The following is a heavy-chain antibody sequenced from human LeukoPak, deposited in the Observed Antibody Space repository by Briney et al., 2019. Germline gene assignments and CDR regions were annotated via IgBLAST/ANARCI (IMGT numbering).Heavy chain of an antibody. CDR2: IYYSGST. Sequence: SETLSLTCTVSGGSISSGGYYWSWIRQHPGKGLEWSGYIYYSGSTYYNPSLKSRVTISVETSKNQFSLKLSSVAAADTAVYYCARESTGVVAAAGFFDYWGQGTLVTVSS. CDR1: GGSISSGGYY. V-gene: IGHV4-31*03. J-gene: IGHJ4*02. D-gene: IGHD6-13*01. CDR3: ARESTGVVAAAGFFDY.